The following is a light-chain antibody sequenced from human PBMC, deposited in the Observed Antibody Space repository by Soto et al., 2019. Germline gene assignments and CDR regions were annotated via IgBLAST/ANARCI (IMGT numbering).Light chain of an antibody. CDR1: SSNIGSNT. V-gene: IGLV1-44*01. CDR3: AVWDGSLNGYV. CDR2: GNS. J-gene: IGLJ1*01. Sequence: QSVLTQPPSASGTPGQRVTISCSGSSSNIGSNTVNWYQQLPGTAPKLLMYGNSQRPSGVPDRFSGSKSGTSASLAISGLQSEDEADYYCAVWDGSLNGYVFGLGTKVTVL.